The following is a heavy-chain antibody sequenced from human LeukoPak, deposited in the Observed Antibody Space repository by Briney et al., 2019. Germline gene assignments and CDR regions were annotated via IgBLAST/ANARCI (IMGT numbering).Heavy chain of an antibody. CDR2: IYYSGST. D-gene: IGHD6-6*01. CDR1: GGSISSSSYY. V-gene: IGHV4-39*01. J-gene: IGHJ1*01. CDR3: ARGLRRAARPYYFQH. Sequence: SETLSLTCTVSGGSISSSSYYWGWIRQPPGKGLEWIGSIYYSGSTYYNPSLKSRVTISVDTSKNQFSLKLSSVTAADTAVYYCARGLRRAARPYYFQHWGQGTLVTVSS.